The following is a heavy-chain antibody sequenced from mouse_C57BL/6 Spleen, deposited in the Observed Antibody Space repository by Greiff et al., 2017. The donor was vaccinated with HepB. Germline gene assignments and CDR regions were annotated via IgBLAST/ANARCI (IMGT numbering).Heavy chain of an antibody. J-gene: IGHJ3*01. V-gene: IGHV1-82*01. Sequence: QVQLQQSGPELVKPGASVKISCKASGYAFSSSWMNWVKQRPGKGLEWIGRIYPGDGDTNYNGKFKGKATLTADKSSSTAYMQLSSLTSEDSAVYFCARGYYGSSSDWFAYWGQGTLVTVSA. CDR3: ARGYYGSSSDWFAY. CDR1: GYAFSSSW. CDR2: IYPGDGDT. D-gene: IGHD1-1*01.